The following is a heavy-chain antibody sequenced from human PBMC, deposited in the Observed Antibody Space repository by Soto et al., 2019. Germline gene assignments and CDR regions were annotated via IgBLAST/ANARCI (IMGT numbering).Heavy chain of an antibody. V-gene: IGHV5-51*01. D-gene: IGHD1-26*01. Sequence: PGESLKISCQASGYSFWIGWVRQKPGKGLEWMGVIFPADSDTKYTPSFHGQVTISVDQPIPTAYLHFSRLKASDTAVYYCAAYNGICVDYWGQGTLVTVSS. J-gene: IGHJ4*02. CDR1: GYSFW. CDR3: AAYNGICVDY. CDR2: IFPADSDT.